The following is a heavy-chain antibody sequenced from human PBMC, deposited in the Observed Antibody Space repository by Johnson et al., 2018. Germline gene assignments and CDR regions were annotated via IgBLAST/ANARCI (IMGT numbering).Heavy chain of an antibody. V-gene: IGHV3-23*01. CDR3: AKEVRYGWGALDI. D-gene: IGHD3-10*01. CDR2: ISGSGDGT. J-gene: IGHJ3*02. CDR1: GFTFSTYA. Sequence: VQLQESGGSLVQPGGSLRVSCAASGFTFSTYAMNWVRQTPGKGLEWVSAISGSGDGTYYADSVKGRFTISRDNSKNTLYRQRKSLTAEDTAGYYWAKEVRYGWGALDIWGHGTMVTVSS.